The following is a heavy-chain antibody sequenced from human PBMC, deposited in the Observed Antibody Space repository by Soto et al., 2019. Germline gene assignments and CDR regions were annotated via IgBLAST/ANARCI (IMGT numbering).Heavy chain of an antibody. V-gene: IGHV4-59*08. CDR2: IYYSGST. J-gene: IGHJ4*02. Sequence: PSEPLSPTSPVFGGTISGFSWSWIRQPPGKELEWIDYIYYSGSTHYNPSLKSRVTISVDTSKNQFALKLSSVTSADTAVYYCARHVGLTVTTDRYYFDYWGQGTLVTVSS. CDR3: ARHVGLTVTTDRYYFDY. CDR1: GGTISGFS. D-gene: IGHD4-17*01.